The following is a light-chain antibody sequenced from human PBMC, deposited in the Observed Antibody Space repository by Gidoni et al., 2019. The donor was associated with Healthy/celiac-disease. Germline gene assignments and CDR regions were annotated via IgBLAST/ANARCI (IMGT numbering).Light chain of an antibody. CDR3: AAWDDSLSAWV. CDR2: RNN. CDR1: SSHIRSNY. Sequence: QPVLTQPRSASGTPGQGVTTPSSGSSSHIRSNYVYWYQQQPGTAPKLLIYRNNQRPSGVPDRFSGSKSGTSASLAISGLRSEDEADYYCAAWDDSLSAWVFGGGTKLTVL. J-gene: IGLJ3*02. V-gene: IGLV1-47*01.